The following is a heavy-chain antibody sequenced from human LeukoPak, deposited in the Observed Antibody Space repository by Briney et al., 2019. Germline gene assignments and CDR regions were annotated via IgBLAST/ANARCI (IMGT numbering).Heavy chain of an antibody. CDR1: GFTFSNYW. D-gene: IGHD3-10*01. CDR3: ARGPGSWIEN. J-gene: IGHJ4*02. V-gene: IGHV3-74*01. Sequence: PGGSLRLSCAASGFTFSNYWMHWVRQVPGKGLVWVSRIKSDGTTTNYADSVKGRFTISRDNAKNTLYLQMNSLRAEDTAVYYCARGPGSWIENWGQGTLVTVSS. CDR2: IKSDGTTT.